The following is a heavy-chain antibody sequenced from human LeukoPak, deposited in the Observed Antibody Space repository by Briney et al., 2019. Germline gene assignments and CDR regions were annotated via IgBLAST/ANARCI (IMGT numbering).Heavy chain of an antibody. CDR3: ARENSGSYREFDY. D-gene: IGHD1-26*01. V-gene: IGHV4-4*07. CDR2: IYTSGST. J-gene: IGHJ4*02. CDR1: GGSISSYY. Sequence: SETLSLTCTVSGGSISSYYWSWIRQPAGKGLEWIGRIYTSGSTNYNASLKSRVSMSVDTSKNQFSLKLTSVTAADTAVFYCARENSGSYREFDYWGQGTLVTVSS.